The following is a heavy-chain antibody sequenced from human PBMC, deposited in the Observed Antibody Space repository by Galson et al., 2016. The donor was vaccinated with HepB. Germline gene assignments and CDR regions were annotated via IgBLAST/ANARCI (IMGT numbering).Heavy chain of an antibody. CDR3: ARASSSWGRGYFDY. Sequence: SLRLSCAASGFTFSNYAIHWVRQAPGKGLEWVAVISFDGGNKYYADSVKGRFTISRDNSKNTLYMQMNSLRAEDTAVYYCARASSSWGRGYFDYWGQGTLVTVSS. CDR2: ISFDGGNK. V-gene: IGHV3-30*04. J-gene: IGHJ4*02. D-gene: IGHD6-13*01. CDR1: GFTFSNYA.